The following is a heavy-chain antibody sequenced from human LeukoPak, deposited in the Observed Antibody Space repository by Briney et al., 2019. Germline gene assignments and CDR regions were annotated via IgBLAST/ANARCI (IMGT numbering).Heavy chain of an antibody. V-gene: IGHV4-59*01. CDR2: ICYSGST. CDR1: GGSISSYY. D-gene: IGHD3-22*01. J-gene: IGHJ4*02. CDR3: ARDGDDSRPPDY. Sequence: SETLSLTYTVSGGSISSYYWSWIRQPPGKGLEWIAYICYSGSTNYNPSLKSRVTISVDTSKNQFSLKLSSVTAADTAVYYCARDGDDSRPPDYWGQGTLVTVSS.